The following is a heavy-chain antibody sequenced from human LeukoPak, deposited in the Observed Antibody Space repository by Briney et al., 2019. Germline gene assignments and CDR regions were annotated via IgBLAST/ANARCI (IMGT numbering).Heavy chain of an antibody. D-gene: IGHD2-2*01. V-gene: IGHV3-53*01. CDR2: IYSGGTT. J-gene: IGHJ5*02. CDR1: GFTVSSNY. Sequence: GGSLRLSCAASGFTVSSNYMSWVRQAPGKGLEWVSGIYSGGTTYYADSVKGRFTISRDNSKNTLYLQMNSLRAEDTAVYYCAKDRKYCSSTSCYPSDWFDPWGQGTLVTVSS. CDR3: AKDRKYCSSTSCYPSDWFDP.